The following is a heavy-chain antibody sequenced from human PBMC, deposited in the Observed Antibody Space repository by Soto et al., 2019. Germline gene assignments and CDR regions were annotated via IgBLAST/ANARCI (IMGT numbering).Heavy chain of an antibody. V-gene: IGHV3-33*01. CDR3: AREFPYWGGAGSWYTYGMDA. CDR1: GFTFSSYG. Sequence: QVQLVESGGGVVQPGRSLRLSCAASGFTFSSYGMHWVRQAPGKGLEWVAVIWYDGSNKYYADSVKGRFTISRDNSKNTLYLQMTGLRAEETVVYYCAREFPYWGGAGSWYTYGMDAWGKGPRSPSPQ. CDR2: IWYDGSNK. D-gene: IGHD2-21*01. J-gene: IGHJ6*04.